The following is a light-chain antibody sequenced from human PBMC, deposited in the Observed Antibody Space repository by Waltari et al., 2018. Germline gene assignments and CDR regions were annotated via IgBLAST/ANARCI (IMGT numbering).Light chain of an antibody. Sequence: SYELTQPPSVSVSPGQTASITCSGDKLGDKYACWYQQKPGQSPVLVIYQDSKRPSGIPGRFSGSNSGNTATLTISGTQAMDEADYYCQAWDSSRGVFGTGTKVTVL. CDR1: KLGDKY. CDR2: QDS. CDR3: QAWDSSRGV. V-gene: IGLV3-1*01. J-gene: IGLJ1*01.